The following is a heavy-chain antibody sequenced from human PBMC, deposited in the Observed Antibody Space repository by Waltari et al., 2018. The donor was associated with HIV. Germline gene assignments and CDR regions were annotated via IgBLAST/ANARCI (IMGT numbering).Heavy chain of an antibody. Sequence: QVQLQESGPGLVKPSETLSLTCTVSGRSISSYYWSWIRQPPGKGLEWIGYIYYSGSTNYNPSLKSRVTISVDTSKNQFSLKLSSVTAADTAVYYCARDYYDSSGYYYGYSPWGQGTLVTVSS. CDR2: IYYSGST. CDR3: ARDYYDSSGYYYGYSP. J-gene: IGHJ5*02. CDR1: GRSISSYY. V-gene: IGHV4-59*01. D-gene: IGHD3-22*01.